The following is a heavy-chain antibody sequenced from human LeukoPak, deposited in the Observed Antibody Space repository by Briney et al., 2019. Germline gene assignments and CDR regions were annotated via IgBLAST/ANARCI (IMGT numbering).Heavy chain of an antibody. V-gene: IGHV3-7*01. J-gene: IGHJ3*01. CDR3: ARIRGSDKPHDGFAL. D-gene: IGHD3-10*01. Sequence: PGGSLRLALAAAGFTFISNSISSVRPPPGKGREWVANIKQEQNEKYYIDTVEDPCPISRDNARNSRYLQMNNLRVEDTATYYCARIRGSDKPHDGFALWGQGTLVTASS. CDR1: GFTFISNS. CDR2: IKQEQNEK.